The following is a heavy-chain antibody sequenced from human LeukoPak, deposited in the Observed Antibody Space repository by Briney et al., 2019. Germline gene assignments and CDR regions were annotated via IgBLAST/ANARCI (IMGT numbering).Heavy chain of an antibody. Sequence: GGSLRLSCAPSGFTFSSSNMHWDRQSPGKGLEWLALISYDGTKTYYAESVKGRFTVSRDNSKNTLFLQMNSLTAEDTAIYYCEREWFGESNWGQGARVTVSS. CDR2: ISYDGTKT. D-gene: IGHD3-10*01. CDR3: EREWFGESN. V-gene: IGHV3-30*04. J-gene: IGHJ4*02. CDR1: GFTFSSSN.